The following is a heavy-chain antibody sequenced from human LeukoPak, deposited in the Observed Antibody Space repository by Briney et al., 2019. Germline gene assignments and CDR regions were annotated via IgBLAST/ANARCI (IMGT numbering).Heavy chain of an antibody. Sequence: SETLSLTCTVSGGSISSSSYYWGWIRQPPGKGLEWIGSIYYSGSTYYNPSLKSRVTISVDTSKNQFSLNLTSVTAADTAVYYCARSGSTDFDYWGQGTLVTVSS. CDR2: IYYSGST. V-gene: IGHV4-39*07. J-gene: IGHJ4*02. CDR1: GGSISSSSYY. CDR3: ARSGSTDFDY. D-gene: IGHD5-12*01.